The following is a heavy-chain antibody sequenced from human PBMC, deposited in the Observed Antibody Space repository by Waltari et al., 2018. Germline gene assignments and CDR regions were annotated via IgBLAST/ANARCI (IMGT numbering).Heavy chain of an antibody. J-gene: IGHJ4*02. CDR2: IYYSGST. V-gene: IGHV4-39*07. CDR1: GGSISSSSYY. D-gene: IGHD3-10*01. Sequence: QLQLQESGPGLVKPSETLSLTCTVSGGSISSSSYYWGWIRQPPGKGLEWIGSIYYSGSTYYNPSLKSRVTIAVDTSKNQFSLKLSSVTAADTAVYYCARRQYYYGSGSFDYWGQGTLVTVSS. CDR3: ARRQYYYGSGSFDY.